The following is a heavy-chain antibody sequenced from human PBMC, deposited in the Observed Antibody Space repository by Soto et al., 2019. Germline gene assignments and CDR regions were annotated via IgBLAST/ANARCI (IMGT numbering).Heavy chain of an antibody. V-gene: IGHV4-59*01. CDR1: GGSISSYY. J-gene: IGHJ4*02. CDR3: ARVDYDSVWGSYRYTVPGVFDC. Sequence: QVQLQESGPGLVKPSETLSLTCTVSGGSISSYYWSWIRQPPGKGLEWIGYIYYSGSTNYNPSLKSRVTISVDTSKDQFSLRLSSVTAADTAVYYCARVDYDSVWGSYRYTVPGVFDCWGQGTLVTVSS. D-gene: IGHD3-16*02. CDR2: IYYSGST.